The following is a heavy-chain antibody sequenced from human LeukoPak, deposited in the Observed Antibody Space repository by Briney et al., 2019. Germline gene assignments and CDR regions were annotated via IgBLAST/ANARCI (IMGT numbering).Heavy chain of an antibody. CDR1: GFTFSSYS. V-gene: IGHV3-48*01. CDR3: AKPLKGVVAATPFDY. J-gene: IGHJ4*02. D-gene: IGHD2-15*01. Sequence: GGSLRLSCAASGFTFSSYSMNWVRQAPGKGLEWVSYISSSSSTIYYADSVKGRFTISRDNSKNTLYLQMNSLRAEDTAVYYCAKPLKGVVAATPFDYWGQGTLVTVSS. CDR2: ISSSSSTI.